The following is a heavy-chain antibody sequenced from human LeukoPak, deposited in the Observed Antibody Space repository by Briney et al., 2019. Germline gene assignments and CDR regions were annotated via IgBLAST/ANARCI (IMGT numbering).Heavy chain of an antibody. V-gene: IGHV4-30-4*08. J-gene: IGHJ5*02. CDR1: DGSISSDSYY. D-gene: IGHD4-17*01. Sequence: SETLSLTCTVPDGSISSDSYYWGWIRQPPGKGLEWIGYIYYSGSTYYNPSLKSRVTISVDTSKNQFSLKLSSVTAADTAVYYCARGTTVTTLVYNWFDPWGQGTLVTVSS. CDR3: ARGTTVTTLVYNWFDP. CDR2: IYYSGST.